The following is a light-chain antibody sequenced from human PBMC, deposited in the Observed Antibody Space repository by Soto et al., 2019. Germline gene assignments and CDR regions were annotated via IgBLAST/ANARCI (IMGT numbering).Light chain of an antibody. Sequence: IQMTQTTSSVSASVGDRVTITCRASQGISSALAWYQQKPGKAPKLLIYDASSLESGVPSRFSGSGSGTDFTLTISSLQPEDFTTYCCQLFTNYPLRFGGGANVDI. V-gene: IGKV1D-13*01. CDR1: QGISSA. J-gene: IGKJ3*01. CDR2: DAS. CDR3: QLFTNYPLR.